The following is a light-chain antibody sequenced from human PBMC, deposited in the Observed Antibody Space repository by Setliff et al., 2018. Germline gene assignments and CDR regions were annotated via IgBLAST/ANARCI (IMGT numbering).Light chain of an antibody. Sequence: QSVLPQPPSASGSPGQSVTISCTGTSSDIGGYNYVSWYQQHPGKAPKLMIYEVNKRPSGVPDRFSGSKSGNTASLTVSGLQAEDEADYYCSSYAGSRNFYVFGTGTKV. J-gene: IGLJ1*01. CDR2: EVN. CDR1: SSDIGGYNY. CDR3: SSYAGSRNFYV. V-gene: IGLV2-8*01.